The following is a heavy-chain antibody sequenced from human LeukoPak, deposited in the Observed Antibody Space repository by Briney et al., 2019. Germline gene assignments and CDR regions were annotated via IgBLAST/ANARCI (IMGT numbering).Heavy chain of an antibody. Sequence: ASVKVSCKTSGYTFISYEINWVRQATGQGLEWMGRMNPNSGNTGYAQKFQGRVTMTRNTSITTAYMELSSLRSEDTAVYYCARGRDGYNDLDSWGQGTLVTVSS. D-gene: IGHD5-24*01. CDR2: MNPNSGNT. V-gene: IGHV1-8*01. CDR1: GYTFISYE. J-gene: IGHJ4*02. CDR3: ARGRDGYNDLDS.